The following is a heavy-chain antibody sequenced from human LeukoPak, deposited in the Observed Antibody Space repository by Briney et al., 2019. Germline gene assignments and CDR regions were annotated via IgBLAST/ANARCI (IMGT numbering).Heavy chain of an antibody. D-gene: IGHD6-13*01. J-gene: IGHJ4*02. CDR2: IAYDGSNK. Sequence: GGSLRLSCAASGFTFSSYGMHWVRQAPGKGLEWVAVIAYDGSNKYYADSVKGRFTISRDNAKNSLYLQMNSLRAEDTAVYYCARSVSSSWSKGYYFDYWGQGTLVTVSS. V-gene: IGHV3-30*03. CDR1: GFTFSSYG. CDR3: ARSVSSSWSKGYYFDY.